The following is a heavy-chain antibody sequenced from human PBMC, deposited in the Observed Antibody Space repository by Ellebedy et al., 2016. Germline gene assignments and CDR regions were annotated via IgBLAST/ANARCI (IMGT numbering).Heavy chain of an antibody. CDR1: GFTFSSYG. D-gene: IGHD3-22*01. CDR2: IWYDGNKK. Sequence: GESLKISXAASGFTFSSYGMHWVRQAPGKGLESVALIWYDGNKKYYADSVKGRFAVSRDNSKNRVYLQMNSLRVEDTAVYYCARVRSSGFYSNYDLDVWGQGTTVTVSS. CDR3: ARVRSSGFYSNYDLDV. V-gene: IGHV3-30*02. J-gene: IGHJ6*02.